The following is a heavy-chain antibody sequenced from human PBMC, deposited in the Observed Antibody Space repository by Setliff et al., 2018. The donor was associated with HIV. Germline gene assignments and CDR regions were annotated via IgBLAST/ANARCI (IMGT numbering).Heavy chain of an antibody. J-gene: IGHJ4*02. CDR2: INDNGGA. CDR1: GGSFSDYS. CDR3: AIGRYNGDSYSGGFYYFDH. Sequence: SETLSLTCAVSGGSFSDYSWTWLRQPPGKGLEWIGHINDNGGANYNPSLTARATISVATPKNQFFLELTPVTAADTAVYYCAIGRYNGDSYSGGFYYFDHWDQGSLVTVSS. D-gene: IGHD1-1*01. V-gene: IGHV4-34*01.